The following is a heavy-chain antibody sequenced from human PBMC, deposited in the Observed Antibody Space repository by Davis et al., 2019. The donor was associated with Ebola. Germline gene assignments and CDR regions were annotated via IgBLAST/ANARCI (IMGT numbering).Heavy chain of an antibody. V-gene: IGHV3-33*01. CDR1: GFTFSSYG. CDR2: IWYDGSNK. J-gene: IGHJ6*02. D-gene: IGHD3-22*01. CDR3: ARGVDDSSGYFYNYGMDV. Sequence: GESLKISCAASGFTFSSYGMHWVRQAPGKGLEWVAVIWYDGSNKYYADSVKGRFTISRDNSKNTLYLQMNSLRAEDTALYYCARGVDDSSGYFYNYGMDVWGQGTAVTVSS.